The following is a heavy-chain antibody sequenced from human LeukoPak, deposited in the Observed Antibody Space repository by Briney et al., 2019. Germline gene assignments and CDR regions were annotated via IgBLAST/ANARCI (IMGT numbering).Heavy chain of an antibody. J-gene: IGHJ4*02. V-gene: IGHV1-2*02. Sequence: ASVKVSCKASGYTFSDYYLHWVRQAPGQGLEWMGWINPNSGGTNYAQTFQGRVTMTRDTSITTAYLELSRLRSDDTAVYYCARIGYNHYFDYWGQGTLVTVSS. CDR3: ARIGYNHYFDY. D-gene: IGHD1-14*01. CDR1: GYTFSDYY. CDR2: INPNSGGT.